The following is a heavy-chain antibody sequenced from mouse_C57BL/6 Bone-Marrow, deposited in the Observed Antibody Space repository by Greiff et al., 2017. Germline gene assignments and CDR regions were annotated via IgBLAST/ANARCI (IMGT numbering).Heavy chain of an antibody. CDR2: ISSGSSTI. CDR3: VKNFPLCCSCAMDY. Sequence: EVMLVESGGGLVKPGGSLKLSCAASGFTFSDYGMHWVRQAPEKRLEWVAYISSGSSTIYYADTVKGRFTISRDNAKNTLFLQMTSLRSEDTAMXYCVKNFPLCCSCAMDYWGQGTSVTVSS. V-gene: IGHV5-17*01. J-gene: IGHJ4*01. CDR1: GFTFSDYG. D-gene: IGHD3-1*01.